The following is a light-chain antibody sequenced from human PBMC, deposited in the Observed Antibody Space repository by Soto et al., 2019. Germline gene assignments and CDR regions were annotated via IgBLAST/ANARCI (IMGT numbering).Light chain of an antibody. CDR1: QSVSSIY. CDR2: GAS. Sequence: EIVLTQSPGTLSLSPGERATLSCRASQSVSSIYLAWYQQKPGQAPRLLIYGASSRATGIPDRFSGSWSGTDFTLTISRLEPEDFAVYYCQQYGSSPTFGQGTKVEIK. V-gene: IGKV3-20*01. J-gene: IGKJ1*01. CDR3: QQYGSSPT.